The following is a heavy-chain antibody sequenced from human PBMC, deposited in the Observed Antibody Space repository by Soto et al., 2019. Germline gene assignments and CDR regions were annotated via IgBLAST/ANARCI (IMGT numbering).Heavy chain of an antibody. D-gene: IGHD1-26*01. V-gene: IGHV4-59*01. CDR2: IYYSGST. CDR3: ARMGSSYGMDV. Sequence: SETLSLTCTVSGGSISSYYWSWIRQPPGKGLEWIGYIYYSGSTNYNPSLKSRVTISVDTSKNQFSLKLSSVTAADMFVYYCARMGSSYGMDVWGQGTTVTVSS. CDR1: GGSISSYY. J-gene: IGHJ6*02.